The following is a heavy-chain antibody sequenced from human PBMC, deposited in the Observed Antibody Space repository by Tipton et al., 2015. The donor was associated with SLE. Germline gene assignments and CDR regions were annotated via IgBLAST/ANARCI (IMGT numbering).Heavy chain of an antibody. J-gene: IGHJ6*03. V-gene: IGHV4-34*01. CDR2: INHSGST. CDR3: ARESNYDFWSGMNYYFYFMDV. CDR1: GGSSSGFY. D-gene: IGHD3-3*01. Sequence: TLSLTCAVYGGSSSGFYWAWIRQSPGKGLEWIGEINHSGSTYYNPSLKSRVTISVDTSKNQFPLKVSSVTAADTAVYYCARESNYDFWSGMNYYFYFMDVWGKGTTVTVSS.